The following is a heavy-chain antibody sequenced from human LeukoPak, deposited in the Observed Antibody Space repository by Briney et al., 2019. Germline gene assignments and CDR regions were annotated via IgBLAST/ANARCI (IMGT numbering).Heavy chain of an antibody. CDR1: GGSIYSHY. Sequence: TSETLSLTCAVSGGSIYSHYWGWIRQPPGKGPEWIGDIYYKGNINYNPSLKSRVTISLDTSKTHLSLKLTSVVAADTAIYYCMRRDTGWNYSDYWGQGILVTVSS. J-gene: IGHJ4*02. D-gene: IGHD6-19*01. CDR3: MRRDTGWNYSDY. V-gene: IGHV4-59*08. CDR2: IYYKGNI.